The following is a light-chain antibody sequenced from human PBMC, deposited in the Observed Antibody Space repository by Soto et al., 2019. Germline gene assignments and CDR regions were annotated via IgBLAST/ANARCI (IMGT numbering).Light chain of an antibody. V-gene: IGKV3-20*01. CDR2: GAS. CDR3: QQYGSAPWT. Sequence: NVLTQSPGTLSLSPWERATLSCRASQSVGSSHLAWYQQKPGQAPRLLIYGASSRATGIPDRFSGSGSGTDFTLTISRLEPEDFAVYYCQQYGSAPWTFGQGTKVDIK. CDR1: QSVGSSH. J-gene: IGKJ1*01.